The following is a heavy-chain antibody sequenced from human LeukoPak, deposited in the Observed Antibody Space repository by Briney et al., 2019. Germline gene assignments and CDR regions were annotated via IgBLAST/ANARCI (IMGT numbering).Heavy chain of an antibody. CDR3: ARETIGITDY. D-gene: IGHD1-7*01. CDR1: GDSVSSDSAT. J-gene: IGHJ4*02. V-gene: IGHV6-1*01. Sequence: SQTLSLTCAISGDSVSSDSATWNWIRQSPSRGLEWLVRTYDRSEWYNDYAVSVKSRITINPYTSKNQFLLALNSVTPEDTGVYYCARETIGITDYWGQGTLVTVSS. CDR2: TYDRSEWYN.